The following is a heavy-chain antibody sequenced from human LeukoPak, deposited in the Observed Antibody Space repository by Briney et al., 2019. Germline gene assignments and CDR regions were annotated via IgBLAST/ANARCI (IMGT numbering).Heavy chain of an antibody. J-gene: IGHJ4*02. V-gene: IGHV3-21*01. CDR2: ISSSSSYI. CDR1: GFTFSSYS. Sequence: PGGSLRLSCAASGFTFSSYSMNWVRQAPGKGLEWVSSISSSSSYIYYADSVKGRFTISRDNAKNSLYLQMNSLRAEDTAVYYCARDRYSSGSRPDYWGQGTLVTVSS. CDR3: ARDRYSSGSRPDY. D-gene: IGHD6-19*01.